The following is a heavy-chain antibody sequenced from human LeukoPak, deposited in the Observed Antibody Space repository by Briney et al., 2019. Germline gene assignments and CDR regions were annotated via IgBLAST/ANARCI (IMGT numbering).Heavy chain of an antibody. D-gene: IGHD4-17*01. V-gene: IGHV3-23*01. CDR1: GFFLSSSA. J-gene: IGHJ4*02. CDR3: ARAGTVTLLDY. Sequence: GGSLRLSCGVSGFFLSSSAMSWVRQAPGKGLGWVSTISNSGGSTYYADSVRGRFTISRDNAKNSLYLQMNSLRAEDTAVYYCARAGTVTLLDYWGQGTLVTVSS. CDR2: ISNSGGST.